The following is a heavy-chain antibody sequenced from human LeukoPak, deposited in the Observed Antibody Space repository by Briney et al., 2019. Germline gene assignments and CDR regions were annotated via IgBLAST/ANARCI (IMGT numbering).Heavy chain of an antibody. D-gene: IGHD2-2*01. Sequence: APVKVSCKASGYTFTTFDINWVRQAAGQGLEWMGWMNPNSGNTGYAQKFQGRVTMTRDTFTNTAYMELSSLRSEDTAVYFCVRCYCSSTSCFWFDPWGQGTLVTVSS. CDR3: VRCYCSSTSCFWFDP. CDR2: MNPNSGNT. J-gene: IGHJ5*02. V-gene: IGHV1-8*01. CDR1: GYTFTTFD.